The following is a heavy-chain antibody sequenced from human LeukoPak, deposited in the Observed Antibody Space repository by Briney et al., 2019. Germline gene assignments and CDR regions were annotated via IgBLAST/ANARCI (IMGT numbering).Heavy chain of an antibody. CDR1: GGSFSGYY. CDR3: VRRRPPVVTVSSAFDY. Sequence: SETLSLTCAVYGGSFSGYYWRWIRQPPGKGLEWIGEINHSVSTNYNPSLKSRVTISVDTSKNQFSLKLSSVTAADTAVYYCVRRRPPVVTVSSAFDYWGQGPLVTVSS. D-gene: IGHD4-23*01. V-gene: IGHV4-34*01. J-gene: IGHJ4*02. CDR2: INHSVST.